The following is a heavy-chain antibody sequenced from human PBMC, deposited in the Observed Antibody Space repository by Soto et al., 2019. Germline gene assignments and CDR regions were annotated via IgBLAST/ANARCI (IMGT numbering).Heavy chain of an antibody. CDR3: PFLPDGPTVGAAVYLDS. CDR2: ISDDGIYT. D-gene: IGHD1-26*01. CDR1: GFPFTAYP. Sequence: GSLRHSCAASGFPFTAYPMHGVRPATGKGLEGVGVISDDGIYTYYTDSVKARFTISSDNSKNTLYLQLNSLSAEDTAVYYCPFLPDGPTVGAAVYLDSCRQAAQVTLS. V-gene: IGHV3-30*04. J-gene: IGHJ4*02.